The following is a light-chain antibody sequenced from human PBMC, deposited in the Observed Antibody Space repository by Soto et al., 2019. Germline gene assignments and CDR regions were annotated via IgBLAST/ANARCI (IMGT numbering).Light chain of an antibody. Sequence: EIVLTQSPATLSLSPGERATLSCRASQSVSSYLAWYQQKPGQAPRLLIYDASNKATGIPARFSGSGSGTEFALTISGLQPDDFASYYCQQYNRFSLTFGGGTKVEIK. J-gene: IGKJ4*01. CDR3: QQYNRFSLT. V-gene: IGKV3-11*01. CDR2: DAS. CDR1: QSVSSY.